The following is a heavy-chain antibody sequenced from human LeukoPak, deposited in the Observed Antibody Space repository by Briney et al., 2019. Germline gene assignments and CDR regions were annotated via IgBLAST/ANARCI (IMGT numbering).Heavy chain of an antibody. CDR3: ASNRIRGYYYYYMDV. CDR1: GYSFTSYW. J-gene: IGHJ6*03. Sequence: GESLKISCKGSGYSFTSYWIGWVRQMPGKGLEWMGIIYPGDSDTRYSPSFQGQVTISADKSISTAYLQWSSLKASDTAMYYRASNRIRGYYYYYMDVWGKGTTVTVSS. D-gene: IGHD5-18*01. CDR2: IYPGDSDT. V-gene: IGHV5-51*01.